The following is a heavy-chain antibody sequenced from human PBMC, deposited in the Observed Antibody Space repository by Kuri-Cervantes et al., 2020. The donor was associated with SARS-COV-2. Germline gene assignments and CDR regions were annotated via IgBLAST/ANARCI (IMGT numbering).Heavy chain of an antibody. CDR2: IKQDGSEK. D-gene: IGHD5-24*01. V-gene: IGHV3-7*04. Sequence: GGSLRLSCAASGFTFSSYWMSWVRQAPGKGLEWVANIKQDGSEKYYVDSVKGRFTISRDNAKNSLYLQMNSLRAEDTAVYSCAREEWLHIHDAFDIWGQGTMVTVSS. CDR3: AREEWLHIHDAFDI. CDR1: GFTFSSYW. J-gene: IGHJ3*02.